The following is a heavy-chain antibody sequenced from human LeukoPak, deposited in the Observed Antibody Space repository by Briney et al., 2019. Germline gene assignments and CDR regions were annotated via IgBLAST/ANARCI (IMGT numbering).Heavy chain of an antibody. CDR2: IYDGGRT. CDR3: ARAGDEDS. V-gene: IGHV4-30-4*08. D-gene: IGHD5-24*01. CDR1: GGSINSGDFY. Sequence: SETLSLTCTVFGGSINSGDFYWSWIRQPPGKGLEWIGFIYDGGRTYYNPSLKSRVSISMDTSSNQFSLKLDSVTTADTAVYYCARAGDEDSWGQGTLVTASS. J-gene: IGHJ4*02.